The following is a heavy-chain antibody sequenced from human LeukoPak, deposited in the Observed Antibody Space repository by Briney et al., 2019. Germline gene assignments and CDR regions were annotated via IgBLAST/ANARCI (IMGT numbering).Heavy chain of an antibody. CDR2: IIPIFGTA. J-gene: IGHJ5*02. Sequence: GASVKVSCKASGGTFSSYAISWVRQAPGQGLEWMGGIIPIFGTANYAQKFQGRVTMTRSTSISTAYMELSNLRSDDTAVYYCARGHSSGFDPWGQGTLVTVSS. CDR1: GGTFSSYA. CDR3: ARGHSSGFDP. V-gene: IGHV1-69*05. D-gene: IGHD3-10*01.